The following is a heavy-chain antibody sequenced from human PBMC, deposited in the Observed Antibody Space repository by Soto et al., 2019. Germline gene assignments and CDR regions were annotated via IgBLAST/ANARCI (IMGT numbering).Heavy chain of an antibody. CDR2: ISGSGGST. CDR3: ANDQTPIPYGDQLAEYFQH. J-gene: IGHJ1*01. Sequence: GGSLRLSCAASGFTFSSYAMSWVRQAPGKGLEWVSAISGSGGSTYYADSVKGRFTISRDNSKNTLYLQMNSLRAEDTAVYYCANDQTPIPYGDQLAEYFQHWGPGTLVTVSS. V-gene: IGHV3-23*01. D-gene: IGHD4-17*01. CDR1: GFTFSSYA.